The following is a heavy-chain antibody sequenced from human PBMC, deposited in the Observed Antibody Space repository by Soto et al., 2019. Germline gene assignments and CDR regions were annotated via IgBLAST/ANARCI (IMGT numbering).Heavy chain of an antibody. Sequence: QVHVQQSGPGLVKPSETLSLSCTVSSGPSSSHNWGWIRQPPGRGLEWIGYVYYTGGTSYNPSLKSRVTVSADTSTNHISPTLSSGTAADTAVYYCVRQGIDYLHGLVDVWGQGTTVSISS. CDR2: VYYTGGT. CDR3: VRQGIDYLHGLVDV. D-gene: IGHD1-26*01. CDR1: SGPSSSHN. V-gene: IGHV4-59*08. J-gene: IGHJ6*02.